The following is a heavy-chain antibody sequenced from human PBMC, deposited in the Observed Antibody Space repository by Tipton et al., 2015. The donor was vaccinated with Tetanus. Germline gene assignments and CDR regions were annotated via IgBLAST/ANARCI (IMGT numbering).Heavy chain of an antibody. CDR1: GDAISTNRYF. D-gene: IGHD4-17*01. CDR2: ITYSGST. J-gene: IGHJ4*02. CDR3: ARTKVTIGWGFVDS. Sequence: TLSLTCIVSGDAISTNRYFLGWIRPPPGKGLEWVGTITYSGSTYYNPSLQSRVTVSADTSTNQFSLRLTSVTAADSAFYYCARTKVTIGWGFVDSWGQGTLVTVSS. V-gene: IGHV4-39*01.